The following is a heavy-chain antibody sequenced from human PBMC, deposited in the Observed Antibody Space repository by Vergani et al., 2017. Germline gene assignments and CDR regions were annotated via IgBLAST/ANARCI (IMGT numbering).Heavy chain of an antibody. D-gene: IGHD2-21*01. J-gene: IGHJ5*02. CDR3: ARGNCGVNCPKYNWLAP. CDR2: IYPNGKG. V-gene: IGHV4-38-2*02. Sequence: QVRLEESGPGLVKPSETLSLTCSVSGYSIGSDFYWTWIRQPAGRGLEWIGRIYPNGKGNYNESLRSRLTMSIDTSRSQFSLSLSSVTAADTAVYYCARGNCGVNCPKYNWLAPWGRGILVTVSS. CDR1: GYSIGSDFY.